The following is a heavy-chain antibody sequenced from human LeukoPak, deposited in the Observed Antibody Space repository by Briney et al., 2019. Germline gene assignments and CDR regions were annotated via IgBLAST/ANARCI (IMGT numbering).Heavy chain of an antibody. J-gene: IGHJ4*02. CDR3: ARDLGYCSGGTC. V-gene: IGHV3-74*01. CDR2: INSDGSIT. Sequence: PGGSLRLSCAASGFTFRSYWMHWVRQAPGKGLVWVSRINSDGSITTYADSVKGRFTISRDNAKNTLYLQMDSLRAEDTAVYYCARDLGYCSGGTCWGQGTLVTVSS. CDR1: GFTFRSYW. D-gene: IGHD2-15*01.